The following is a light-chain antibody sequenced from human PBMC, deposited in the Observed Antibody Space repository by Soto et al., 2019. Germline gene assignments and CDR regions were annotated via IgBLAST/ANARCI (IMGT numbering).Light chain of an antibody. CDR1: QGISNY. V-gene: IGKV1-9*01. CDR3: QQLNSFPIT. CDR2: AAS. J-gene: IGKJ5*01. Sequence: DIQLTQSPSFLSASVVDRVTLTFRASQGISNYLAWYQQKPGKAPNLLIYAASTLQSGVPSRFSGSGSGTEFTLTISSLQPEDYATYYCQQLNSFPITFGQGTRLEIK.